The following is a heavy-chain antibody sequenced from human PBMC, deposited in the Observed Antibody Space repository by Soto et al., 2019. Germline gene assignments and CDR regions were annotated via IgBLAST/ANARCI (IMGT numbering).Heavy chain of an antibody. D-gene: IGHD1-20*01. V-gene: IGHV4-39*01. J-gene: IGHJ4*02. CDR1: GASISGSYYY. CDR3: ATSQKGYNWNYFDH. Sequence: PSETLSLTCAVSGASISGSYYYWAWLRQSPGKGPEWIGSVFYTGFTSYNPSLESCVSVSVGTSKSQFSLKLSAVTAADTAVYYCATSQKGYNWNYFDHWGQGALVTVSS. CDR2: VFYTGFT.